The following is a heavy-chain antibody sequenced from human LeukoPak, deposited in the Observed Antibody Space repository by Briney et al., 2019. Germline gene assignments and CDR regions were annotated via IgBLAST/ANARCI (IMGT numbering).Heavy chain of an antibody. Sequence: PGRSLRLSCAASGFTFSSYAMHWVRQAPGKGLEWVAVISYDGSNKYYADSVKGRFTISRDNSKNTLCLQMNSLRAEDTAVYYCATEEGDYWGQGTLVTVSS. D-gene: IGHD1-14*01. J-gene: IGHJ4*02. V-gene: IGHV3-30*04. CDR2: ISYDGSNK. CDR3: ATEEGDY. CDR1: GFTFSSYA.